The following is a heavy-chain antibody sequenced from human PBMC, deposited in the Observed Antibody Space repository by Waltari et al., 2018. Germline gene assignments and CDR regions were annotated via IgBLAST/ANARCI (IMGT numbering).Heavy chain of an antibody. CDR3: ARPVAAAGNYGMDV. CDR2: ITGSSRTI. CDR1: GFPFSTYS. J-gene: IGHJ6*02. V-gene: IGHV3-48*04. D-gene: IGHD6-13*01. Sequence: EVQLVESGGNLVQPGGSLRLSCIASGFPFSTYSLNWDRQAPGKGLELISYITGSSRTIYYTDSVKGRFTVSRDNAKNSLFLQMSSLRVEDTAVYYCARPVAAAGNYGMDVWGQGTTVTVSS.